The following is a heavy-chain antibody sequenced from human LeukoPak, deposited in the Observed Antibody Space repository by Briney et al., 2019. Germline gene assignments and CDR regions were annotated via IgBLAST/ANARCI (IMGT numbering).Heavy chain of an antibody. CDR3: ARARIVGAHDAFDI. D-gene: IGHD1-26*01. CDR2: ISYDGSNK. V-gene: IGHV3-30*19. CDR1: GFTFSSYG. J-gene: IGHJ3*02. Sequence: GGSLRLSCAASGFTFSSYGMHWVRQAPGKGLEWVAVISYDGSNKYYADSVKGRFTISRDNSKNTLYLQMNSLRAEDTAVYYCARARIVGAHDAFDIWGQGTMVTVSS.